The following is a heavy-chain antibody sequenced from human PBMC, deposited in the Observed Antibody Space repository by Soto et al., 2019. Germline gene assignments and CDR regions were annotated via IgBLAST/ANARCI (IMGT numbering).Heavy chain of an antibody. CDR3: ARDDEGGSYCDLGY. J-gene: IGHJ4*02. CDR1: GFTFSNYI. CDR2: ILHDGNNK. V-gene: IGHV3-30-3*01. D-gene: IGHD3-10*01. Sequence: QVQLVESGGGVVQPGRSLRLSCAASGFTFSNYIKHWVHQAPGKGLEWVAIILHDGNNKYYADSVKGRFTISRDNSKNTLYLQMNSLRTEDTAIYYCARDDEGGSYCDLGYWGQGTLVTVSS.